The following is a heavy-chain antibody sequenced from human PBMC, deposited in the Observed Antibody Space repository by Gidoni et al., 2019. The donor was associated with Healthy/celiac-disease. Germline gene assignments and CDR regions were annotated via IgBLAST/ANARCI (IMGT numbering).Heavy chain of an antibody. CDR2: IKRKTDGGTT. Sequence: EVQLVESGGGLVKHGGSLRLSCASSGFTCSNAWMSWVRQAPGKGLEWVCRIKRKTDGGTTDDAEHVKGRFSISRDDSKNTLYLQMNSLKTEDTAVYYCTGDMVQGVLRTYWGQGTLVTVSS. V-gene: IGHV3-15*01. CDR3: TGDMVQGVLRTY. CDR1: GFTCSNAW. D-gene: IGHD3-10*01. J-gene: IGHJ4*02.